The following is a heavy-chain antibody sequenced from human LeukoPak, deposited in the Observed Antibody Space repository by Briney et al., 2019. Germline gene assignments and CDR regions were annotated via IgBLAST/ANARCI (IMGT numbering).Heavy chain of an antibody. V-gene: IGHV1-18*01. J-gene: IGHJ4*02. CDR3: ARVLGGTDY. Sequence: ASVKVSCKASGYTFTSYGISWVRQAPGQGLEWMGWISAYNGNTNYAQKFQGRVTITADKSTSTAYMELSSLRSEDTAVYYCARVLGGTDYWGQGTLVTVSS. CDR2: ISAYNGNT. CDR1: GYTFTSYG. D-gene: IGHD4-23*01.